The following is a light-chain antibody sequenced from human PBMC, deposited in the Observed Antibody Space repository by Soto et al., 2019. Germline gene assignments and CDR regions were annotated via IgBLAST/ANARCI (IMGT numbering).Light chain of an antibody. CDR3: QQYNNWPSSWT. Sequence: EIVMTQSPATLSVSPGERATLSCRASQSVSSNLAWYQQKPGQAPRLLIYDASTRATGIPARFSGSGSGTEFTLTISSLQSEDFAVYYCQQYNNWPSSWTFGQGTKVEIK. V-gene: IGKV3-15*01. CDR1: QSVSSN. CDR2: DAS. J-gene: IGKJ1*01.